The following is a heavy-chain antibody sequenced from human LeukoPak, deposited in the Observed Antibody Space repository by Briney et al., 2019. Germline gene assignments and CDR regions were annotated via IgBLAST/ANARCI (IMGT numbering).Heavy chain of an antibody. D-gene: IGHD2-21*02. CDR1: GFTFSSYG. CDR3: ARACGGDCYYYYHYMDV. Sequence: LGGPLRLSCAASGFTFSSYGMHWVRQAPGKGLEWVAFIRYDGSNKYYADSVKGRFTISRDNSKDTLYLQMNSLRAEDTAVYYCARACGGDCYYYYHYMDVWGKGTTVTVSS. V-gene: IGHV3-30*02. J-gene: IGHJ6*03. CDR2: IRYDGSNK.